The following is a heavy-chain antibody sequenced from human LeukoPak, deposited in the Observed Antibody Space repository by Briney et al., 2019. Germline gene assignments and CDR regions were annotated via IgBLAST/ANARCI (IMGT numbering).Heavy chain of an antibody. CDR2: IYYSGST. CDR3: ARQSTMVRGVINGDY. CDR1: GGSISSSNYY. Sequence: KPSETLSLTCSVSGGSISSSNYYWGWIRQPPGKGLEWIGSIYYSGSTYYNPSLKSRVTIFVDTSKNQFSLKLSSVTAADTAVYYCARQSTMVRGVINGDYWGQGTLVTVSS. D-gene: IGHD3-10*01. J-gene: IGHJ4*02. V-gene: IGHV4-39*01.